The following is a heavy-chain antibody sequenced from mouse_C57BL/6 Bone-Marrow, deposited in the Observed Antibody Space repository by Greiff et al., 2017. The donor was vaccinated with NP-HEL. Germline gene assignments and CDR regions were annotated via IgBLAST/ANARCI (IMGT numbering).Heavy chain of an antibody. J-gene: IGHJ2*01. CDR1: GFSLSTFGMG. D-gene: IGHD1-1*01. CDR3: ARVYYYGSSYFDY. Sequence: QVTLKECGPGILQPSQTLSLTCSFSGFSLSTFGMGVGWIRQPSGKGLEWLAHIWWDDDKYYNPALKSRLTISKDTSKNHVFLKIANVDTADTATYYCARVYYYGSSYFDYWGQGTTLTVSS. V-gene: IGHV8-8*01. CDR2: IWWDDDK.